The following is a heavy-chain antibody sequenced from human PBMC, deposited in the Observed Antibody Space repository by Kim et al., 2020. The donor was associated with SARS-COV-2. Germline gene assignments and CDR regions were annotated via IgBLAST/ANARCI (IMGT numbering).Heavy chain of an antibody. CDR2: IYYSGST. J-gene: IGHJ4*02. V-gene: IGHV4-59*13. CDR1: GGSISSYY. Sequence: SETLSLTCTVSGGSISSYYWSWIRQPPGKGLEWIGYIYYSGSTNYNPSLKSRVTISVDTSKNQFSLKLSSVTAADTAVYYCARGDPFLVYSSSWYYFDYWGQGTLVTVSS. D-gene: IGHD6-13*01. CDR3: ARGDPFLVYSSSWYYFDY.